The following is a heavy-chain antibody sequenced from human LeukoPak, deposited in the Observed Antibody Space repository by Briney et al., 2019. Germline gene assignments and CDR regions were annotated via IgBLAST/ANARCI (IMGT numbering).Heavy chain of an antibody. J-gene: IGHJ4*02. CDR3: ARASRGTVTHFDS. D-gene: IGHD4-17*01. V-gene: IGHV4-39*01. Sequence: SETLSLTCTVSGGSISSSSYYWGKIRQPPGNGLEWIGSIYYSGSTYYNPSLKCRVTISVDTSKNQFSLKLSSVTAADTTVYYCARASRGTVTHFDSWGQGTLVTVSS. CDR1: GGSISSSSYY. CDR2: IYYSGST.